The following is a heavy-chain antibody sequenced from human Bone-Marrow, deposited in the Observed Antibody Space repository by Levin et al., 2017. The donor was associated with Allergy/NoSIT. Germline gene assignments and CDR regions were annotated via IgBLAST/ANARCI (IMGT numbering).Heavy chain of an antibody. J-gene: IGHJ4*02. Sequence: GGSLRLSCAASGFAFSTYGMHWVRQAPGKGLEWVAVIEYDGSNKYYIDSVKGRFTISRDNSKSTLHLQMNGLRADDTAMYYCAKDGDAYGDQKPGYWGQGTLVTVSS. D-gene: IGHD4-17*01. CDR1: GFAFSTYG. V-gene: IGHV3-30*02. CDR2: IEYDGSNK. CDR3: AKDGDAYGDQKPGY.